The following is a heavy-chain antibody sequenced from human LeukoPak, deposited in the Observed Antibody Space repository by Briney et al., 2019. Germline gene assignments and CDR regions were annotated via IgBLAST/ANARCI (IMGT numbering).Heavy chain of an antibody. CDR1: GYTFTSYG. CDR2: ISTYNGDT. D-gene: IGHD3-9*01. V-gene: IGHV1-18*01. Sequence: ASVKVSCKASGYTFTSYGISWVRQAPGQGLEWMGWISTYNGDTKYAQKFQGRVTTTTDTSTSTAYMEVRSLTSDDTAVYYCARDLDWVFDLWGRGTLVTVSS. J-gene: IGHJ2*01. CDR3: ARDLDWVFDL.